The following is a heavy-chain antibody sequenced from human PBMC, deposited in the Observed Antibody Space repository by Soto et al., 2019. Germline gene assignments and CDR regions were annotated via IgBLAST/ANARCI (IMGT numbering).Heavy chain of an antibody. V-gene: IGHV4-31*02. CDR3: AKESGGYDSSTRYGLDV. D-gene: IGHD6-25*01. Sequence: SETLSRTGSVSVGSINTVGCYWTWVLERPGKGLEWIGYIYYSGSRDYNPSLKSRVSMSVDASKNQFSLNLTSVTAADTAVYYCAKESGGYDSSTRYGLDVWGQGTTVTVSS. CDR2: IYYSGSR. CDR1: VGSINTVGCY. J-gene: IGHJ6*02.